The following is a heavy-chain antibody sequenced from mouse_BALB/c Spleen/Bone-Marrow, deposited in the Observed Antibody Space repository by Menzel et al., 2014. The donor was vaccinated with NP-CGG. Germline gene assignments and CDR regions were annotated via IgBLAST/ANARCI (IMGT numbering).Heavy chain of an antibody. Sequence: EVQVVESGGGLVKIGESPKLSRAASGFTFSTYYMSWVRQTPEKRLELVAAIYTNDGSTYYPDTVKGRFAISRDNAKNTLYLQMNSLKSEDTALYYCARRAFYALDYWGQGTSVTVSS. J-gene: IGHJ4*01. CDR3: ARRAFYALDY. V-gene: IGHV5-6-2*01. CDR2: IYTNDGST. CDR1: GFTFSTYY.